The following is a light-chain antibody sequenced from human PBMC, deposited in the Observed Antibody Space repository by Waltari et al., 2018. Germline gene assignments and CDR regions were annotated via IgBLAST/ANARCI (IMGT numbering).Light chain of an antibody. Sequence: ERVMTQSPDILSVSPGETVTLSCRASQSSSTNVAWYQHKPGQAPRLLIYNGATWDTGIPATFSGSGSGTEFTLTISSLQPEDFAVYFCQQYDDWPATFGQGTKVEI. CDR3: QQYDDWPAT. CDR1: QSSSTN. J-gene: IGKJ1*01. V-gene: IGKV3-15*01. CDR2: NGA.